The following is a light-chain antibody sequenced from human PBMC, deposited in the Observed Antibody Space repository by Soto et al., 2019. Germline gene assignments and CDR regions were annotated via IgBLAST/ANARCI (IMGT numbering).Light chain of an antibody. Sequence: EIVLPQSPGTLSLSPGASATLSCRASQSVSRSYLAWYKQKPGQAPRLLIYGASSRATGIPDRFSGSGSGTDFTLTISRLEPEEFAVYDCPQYGSPLTFGGGTKVDIK. CDR2: GAS. CDR1: QSVSRSY. CDR3: PQYGSPLT. V-gene: IGKV3-20*01. J-gene: IGKJ4*01.